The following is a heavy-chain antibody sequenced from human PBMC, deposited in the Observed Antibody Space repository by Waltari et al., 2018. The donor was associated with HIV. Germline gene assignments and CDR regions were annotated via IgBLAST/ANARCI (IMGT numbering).Heavy chain of an antibody. V-gene: IGHV3-74*01. CDR1: GFSVSNHW. CDR3: ARASHYIEFSTFDGDYYFDV. CDR2: LKSDGGSR. J-gene: IGHJ4*02. Sequence: VQLVESGGGSIKTGGSLRLSCTASGFSVSNHWMDWVRQGPGKGLVWGARLKSDGGSRNYADAVKGRFVISRDNARNTVYLQLNSLRVEDTAMYFCARASHYIEFSTFDGDYYFDVWGRGTRVAVSS. D-gene: IGHD2-15*01.